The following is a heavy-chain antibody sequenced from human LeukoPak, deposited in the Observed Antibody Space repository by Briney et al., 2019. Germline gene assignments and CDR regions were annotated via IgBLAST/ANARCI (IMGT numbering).Heavy chain of an antibody. J-gene: IGHJ4*02. CDR3: ASGGSSSWPRAYFDY. CDR2: ISSSSSTI. V-gene: IGHV3-48*04. CDR1: GFTLSSYS. Sequence: GGSLRLSCAASGFTLSSYSMNWVRQAPGKGLEWVSYISSSSSTIYYADSVKGRFTISRDNAKNSLYLQMNSLRAEDTAVYYCASGGSSSWPRAYFDYWGQGTLVTVSS. D-gene: IGHD6-13*01.